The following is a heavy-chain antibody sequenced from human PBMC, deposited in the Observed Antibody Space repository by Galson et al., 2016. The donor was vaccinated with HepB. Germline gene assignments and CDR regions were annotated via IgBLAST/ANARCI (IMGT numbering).Heavy chain of an antibody. CDR3: ARVGFSAFDV. CDR2: IHYGGST. D-gene: IGHD2/OR15-2a*01. J-gene: IGHJ3*01. V-gene: IGHV4-39*07. CDR1: GGSIGSSPYY. Sequence: LSLTCTVSGGSIGSSPYYWGWIRQPPGKGLEWIGVIHYGGSTSYNPSLKSRVTISVDTSKNQFSLKLSSVTVADTAVYYCARVGFSAFDVWGQGTMVTVSS.